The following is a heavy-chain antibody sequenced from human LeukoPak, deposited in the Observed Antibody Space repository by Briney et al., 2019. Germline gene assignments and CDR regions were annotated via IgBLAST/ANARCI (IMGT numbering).Heavy chain of an antibody. J-gene: IGHJ4*02. CDR3: ARVDLLTGYYFFDY. CDR2: IRGDNGNT. D-gene: IGHD3-9*01. Sequence: ASVKVSCKASGGTFSSYAISWVRQAPGQGLEWVGWIRGDNGNTNYAQKLQGRVTMTTDTSTSTAYMELRSLGSDETAVYYCARVDLLTGYYFFDYWGQGTLVTVSS. V-gene: IGHV1-18*01. CDR1: GGTFSSYA.